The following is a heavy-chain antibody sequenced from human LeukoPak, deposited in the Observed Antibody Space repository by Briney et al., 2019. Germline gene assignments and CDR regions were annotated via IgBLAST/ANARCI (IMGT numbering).Heavy chain of an antibody. V-gene: IGHV3-48*01. Sequence: GGSLRLSCAASGFTFSSYSMHWVRQAPGKGLEWVSYISSSSSTIYYADSVKGRFTISRDNAKNSLYLQMNSLRAEDTAVYYCAIEFEMGYWGQGTLVTVSS. J-gene: IGHJ4*02. CDR1: GFTFSSYS. CDR3: AIEFEMGY. CDR2: ISSSSSTI. D-gene: IGHD2-8*01.